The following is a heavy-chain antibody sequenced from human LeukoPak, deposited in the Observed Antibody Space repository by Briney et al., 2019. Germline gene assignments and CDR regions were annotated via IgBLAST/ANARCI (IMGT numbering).Heavy chain of an antibody. CDR1: GFSFSSYS. CDR2: IRSGGSPI. Sequence: GGSLRLSCTASGFSFSSYSMNWVRQAPGKGLEWVSYIRSGGSPIYYADSVRGRFTISRDNAKNSLFLQMNSLRDEDTAIYYCTRDPEALDFWGQGTLVTVSS. CDR3: TRDPEALDF. D-gene: IGHD3-3*01. J-gene: IGHJ4*02. V-gene: IGHV3-48*02.